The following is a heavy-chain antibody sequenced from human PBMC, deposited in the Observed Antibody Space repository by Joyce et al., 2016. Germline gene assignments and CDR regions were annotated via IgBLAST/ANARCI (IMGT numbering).Heavy chain of an antibody. D-gene: IGHD2-8*01. CDR1: GFTFSSYS. CDR3: ARSSYTNGIFDY. J-gene: IGHJ4*02. CDR2: LSSSSSYI. V-gene: IGHV3-21*01. Sequence: EVQLVESGGGLVKPGGSLRLSCAASGFTFSSYSMSWVRQDPGKGLEWVSFLSSSSSYIKYTDSVKGRFTISRENAKNSLYLQMNSLRVEDTAVYYCARSSYTNGIFDYWGQGTLVTVSS.